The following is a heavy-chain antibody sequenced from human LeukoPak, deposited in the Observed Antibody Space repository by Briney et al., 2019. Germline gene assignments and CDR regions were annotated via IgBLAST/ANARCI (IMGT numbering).Heavy chain of an antibody. CDR2: IKSKTDGGTT. CDR1: GFTFSNAW. D-gene: IGHD5-24*01. Sequence: GGSLRLSCAASGFTFSNAWMSWVRQAPGKGLEWVGRIKSKTDGGTTDYAAPVKGRFTISRDDSKNTLYLQMNSLKTEDTAVYYCTPDVEMATITSLDYWGQGTPVTVSS. V-gene: IGHV3-15*01. CDR3: TPDVEMATITSLDY. J-gene: IGHJ4*02.